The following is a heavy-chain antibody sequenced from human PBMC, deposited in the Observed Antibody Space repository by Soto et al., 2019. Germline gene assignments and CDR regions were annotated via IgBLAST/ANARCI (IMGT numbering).Heavy chain of an antibody. CDR3: ARDTMITFGGKSRDYCDGMDV. CDR1: GYTFTSYG. CDR2: ISAYNGNT. D-gene: IGHD3-16*01. J-gene: IGHJ6*02. Sequence: QVQLVQSGAEVKKPGASVKVSCKASGYTFTSYGISWVRQAPGQGLEWMGWISAYNGNTNYAQKLQGGVTMTTDTPTSTAYMELRSLRSDDTAVYYCARDTMITFGGKSRDYCDGMDVWGQGTTVTVSS. V-gene: IGHV1-18*01.